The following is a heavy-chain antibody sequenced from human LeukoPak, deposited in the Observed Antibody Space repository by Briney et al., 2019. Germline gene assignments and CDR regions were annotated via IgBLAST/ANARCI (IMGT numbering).Heavy chain of an antibody. Sequence: PGRSLRLSCIVSGFTFRNYGMHWVRQAPGKGLEWVAVTSSDGNQKYYGEPVRGRFTISRDNSNNTLYLQMNNLRAEDTALYYCVRGFSVRSQNWFDPWGQGTLVTVSS. D-gene: IGHD3-10*01. V-gene: IGHV3-30*03. CDR1: GFTFRNYG. CDR3: VRGFSVRSQNWFDP. CDR2: TSSDGNQK. J-gene: IGHJ5*02.